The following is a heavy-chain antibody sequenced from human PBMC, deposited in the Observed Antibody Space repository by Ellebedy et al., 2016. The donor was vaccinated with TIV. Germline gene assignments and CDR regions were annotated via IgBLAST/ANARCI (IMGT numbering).Heavy chain of an antibody. J-gene: IGHJ6*02. CDR2: IGTTGNTV. Sequence: PGGSLRLSCAASGLTFSSNSLNWGRQAPGKGLEWVSCIGTTGNTVYYADSVKGRFTISRDNSMNSLYLEMNSLRDEDTAVYYCARVRGTYAYGMDVWGQGTTVTVSS. CDR1: GLTFSSNS. V-gene: IGHV3-48*02. CDR3: ARVRGTYAYGMDV. D-gene: IGHD3-16*01.